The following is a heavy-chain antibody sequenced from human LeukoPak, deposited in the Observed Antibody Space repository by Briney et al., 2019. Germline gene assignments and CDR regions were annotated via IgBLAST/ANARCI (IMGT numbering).Heavy chain of an antibody. V-gene: IGHV1-69*05. CDR1: GGTFSSYA. J-gene: IGHJ6*03. CDR3: ARHRPRESPWPPDYYYYMDV. Sequence: GASVKVSCKASGGTFSSYAISWVRQAPGQGLEWMGRIIPIFGTANYEQRFQGRVTITTDESTSTAYMELSSLRSEDTAVYYCARHRPRESPWPPDYYYYMDVWGKATTVTLSS. D-gene: IGHD5-12*01. CDR2: IIPIFGTA.